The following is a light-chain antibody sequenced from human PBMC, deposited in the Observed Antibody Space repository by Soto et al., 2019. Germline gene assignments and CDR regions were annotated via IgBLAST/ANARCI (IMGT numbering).Light chain of an antibody. CDR1: SSNIGTNY. J-gene: IGLJ1*01. CDR3: AAWDDRLRGLYA. Sequence: QSVLTQPPSASGTPGQRVTISCSGSSSNIGTNYVYWYQQLPGTAPKLLIYRNNQRPSGVPDRFSGSKSGTSASLAISGLRSEDEADYYCAAWDDRLRGLYAFGIGTKVTVL. V-gene: IGLV1-47*01. CDR2: RNN.